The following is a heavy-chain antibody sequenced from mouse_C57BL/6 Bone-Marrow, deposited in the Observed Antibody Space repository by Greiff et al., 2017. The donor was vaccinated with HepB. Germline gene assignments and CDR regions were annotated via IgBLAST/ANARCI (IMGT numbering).Heavy chain of an antibody. CDR2: IYPRSGNT. V-gene: IGHV1-81*01. J-gene: IGHJ4*01. Sequence: QVQLKESGAELARPGASVKLSCKASGYTFTSYGISWVKQRTGQGLEWIGEIYPRSGNTYYNEKFKGKATLTADKSSSTAYMELRSLTSEDSAVYFCARSLGPYAMDYWGQGTSVTVSS. CDR3: ARSLGPYAMDY. CDR1: GYTFTSYG. D-gene: IGHD4-1*01.